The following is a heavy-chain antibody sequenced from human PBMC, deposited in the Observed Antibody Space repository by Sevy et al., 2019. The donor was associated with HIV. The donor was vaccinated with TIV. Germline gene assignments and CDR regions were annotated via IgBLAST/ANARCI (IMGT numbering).Heavy chain of an antibody. D-gene: IGHD3-22*01. CDR3: ARDLRRITMIVGGFDY. Sequence: GGSLRLSCSGSAFTFSSYSMFWVRQAPGKGLEWVAAISYDGSTKYYADSVKGRFTISRDNSKNTLYLQMHSLRTEDTAEYYCARDLRRITMIVGGFDYLGQGTLVTVSS. CDR1: AFTFSSYS. V-gene: IGHV3-30-3*01. CDR2: ISYDGSTK. J-gene: IGHJ4*02.